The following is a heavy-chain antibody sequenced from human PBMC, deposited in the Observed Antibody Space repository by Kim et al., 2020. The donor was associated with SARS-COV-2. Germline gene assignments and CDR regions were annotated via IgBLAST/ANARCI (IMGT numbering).Heavy chain of an antibody. CDR2: IYSCGST. CDR3: SRGLYDDFWSGYQIQYNW. J-gene: IGHJ2*01. CDR1: EFSVSSNF. V-gene: IGHV3-53*01. Sequence: GGSLRLSCAASEFSVSSNFMSWVRQAPGKGLEWVSVIYSCGSTYYADSVKGRFTISRDKSKNTLHLQMNSLRAEDTAVYYCSRGLYDDFWSGYQIQYNW. D-gene: IGHD3-3*01.